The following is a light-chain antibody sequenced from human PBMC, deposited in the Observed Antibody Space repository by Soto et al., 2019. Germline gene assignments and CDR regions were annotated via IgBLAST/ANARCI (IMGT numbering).Light chain of an antibody. CDR1: QSISPW. J-gene: IGKJ1*01. CDR3: QQYNSYSET. V-gene: IGKV1-5*03. CDR2: KAS. Sequence: DIQMTQSPSTLSASVGDRVTITCRASQSISPWLAWYQQKPGKAPKLLIYKASSLESGVPSRFSGSRSGTEFTLTISSLQPDDFATYYCQQYNSYSETFGQGTKVEVK.